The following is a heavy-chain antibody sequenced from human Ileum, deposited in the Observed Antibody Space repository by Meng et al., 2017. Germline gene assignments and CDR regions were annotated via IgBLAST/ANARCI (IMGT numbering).Heavy chain of an antibody. D-gene: IGHD1-14*01. CDR2: INHSGLT. V-gene: IGHV4-38-2*02. CDR1: GSSVSSDYY. CDR3: VRDRGDGGTTDF. Sequence: SEPLSLTCTVTGSSVSSDYYCGWIRQPPGKGLEWISSINHSGLTFYNPSLCGRVTTSLDTSENQFSLRLTSVTAADTAIYYCVRDRGDGGTTDFWGQGTLVTVSS. J-gene: IGHJ4*02.